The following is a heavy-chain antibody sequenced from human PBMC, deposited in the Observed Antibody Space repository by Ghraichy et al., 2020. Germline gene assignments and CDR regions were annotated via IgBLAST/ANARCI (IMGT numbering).Heavy chain of an antibody. CDR2: IKQDGSEK. D-gene: IGHD6-13*01. CDR3: ARDIAREAFDI. V-gene: IGHV3-7*03. J-gene: IGHJ3*02. CDR1: GFTFSSYW. Sequence: GGSLRLSCAASGFTFSSYWMSWVRQAPGKGLEWVANIKQDGSEKYYVDSVKGRFTISRDNAKNSLYLQMNSLRAEDTAVCYCARDIAREAFDIWGQGTMVTVSS.